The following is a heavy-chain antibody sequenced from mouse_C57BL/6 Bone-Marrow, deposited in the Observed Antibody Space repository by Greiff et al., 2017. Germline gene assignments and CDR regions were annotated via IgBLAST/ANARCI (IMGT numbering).Heavy chain of an antibody. J-gene: IGHJ2*01. CDR2: ISSGGSYT. CDR1: GFTFSSYG. Sequence: DVKLVESGGDLVKPGGSLKLSCAASGFTFSSYGMSWVRQTPDKRLEWVATISSGGSYTYYPDSVKGRFTISRDNAKNTLYLQMSSLKSEDTAMYYCARPYSNSFDYWGQGTTLTVSS. CDR3: ARPYSNSFDY. V-gene: IGHV5-6*02. D-gene: IGHD2-5*01.